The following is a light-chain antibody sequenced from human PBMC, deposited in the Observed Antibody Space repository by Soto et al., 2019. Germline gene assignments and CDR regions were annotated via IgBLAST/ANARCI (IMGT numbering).Light chain of an antibody. CDR3: QQYDSLPIT. CDR1: QSISSW. J-gene: IGKJ1*01. Sequence: DIQMTQSPSTLSASIGDRVTITCRASQSISSWLAWYQQKPGTAPKLLIYKASSLESGVPSRFGGSGSGTHFTFTISSLQPEDIATYYCQQYDSLPITFGLGTKVDIK. CDR2: KAS. V-gene: IGKV1-5*03.